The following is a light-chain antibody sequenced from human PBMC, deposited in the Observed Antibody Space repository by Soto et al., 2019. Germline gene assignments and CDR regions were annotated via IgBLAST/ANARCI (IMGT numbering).Light chain of an antibody. CDR3: QQYNDWPRT. CDR2: GAS. CDR1: QSVSSSY. J-gene: IGKJ4*01. V-gene: IGKV3-20*01. Sequence: EIVLTQSPGTLSLSPGERATLSCRASQSVSSSYLAWYQQKPGQAPRLLIYGASSRATGIPDRFSGSGSGTEFTLTISSLQSEDVALYFCQQYNDWPRTFGGGTKVEMK.